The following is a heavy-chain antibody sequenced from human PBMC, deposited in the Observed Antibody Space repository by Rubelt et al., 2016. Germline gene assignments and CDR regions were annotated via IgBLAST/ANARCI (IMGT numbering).Heavy chain of an antibody. Sequence: QMQLVQSGPEVKKPGTSVKVSCKASGFTFARSALQWVRQARGKGLEWIGWIVVGTGNTDYAQKFQGRVTITRDMSTSTAYLQLSSLRSEDTAVYYCAAGAGYFYGMDVWGQGTTVTVSS. CDR3: AAGAGYFYGMDV. CDR2: IVVGTGNT. V-gene: IGHV1-58*01. D-gene: IGHD3-10*01. CDR1: GFTFARSA. J-gene: IGHJ6*02.